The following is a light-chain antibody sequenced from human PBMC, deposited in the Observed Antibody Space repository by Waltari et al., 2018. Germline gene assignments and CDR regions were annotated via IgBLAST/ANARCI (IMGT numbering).Light chain of an antibody. CDR1: SSDVGGFDY. J-gene: IGLJ2*01. Sequence: QSALTQPASVSGSPGQSITISCTGTSSDVGGFDYVSWYQQHPNKAPKLLIYDVNTRPAGGSNRFSGSKSGNTASLTISGLQAEDEADYYCSSYTSRNTLLFGGGTKLTAL. CDR2: DVN. CDR3: SSYTSRNTLL. V-gene: IGLV2-14*03.